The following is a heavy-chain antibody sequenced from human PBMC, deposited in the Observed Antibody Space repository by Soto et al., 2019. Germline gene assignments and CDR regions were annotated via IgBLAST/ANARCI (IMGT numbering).Heavy chain of an antibody. CDR1: GFTFSSYA. V-gene: IGHV3-23*01. CDR2: ISGSGGST. Sequence: GGSLRLSCAASGFTFSSYAMSWVRQAPGKGLEWVSAISGSGGSTYYADSVKGRFTISRDNSKNTLYLQMNSLRAEDTAVYYCAKDYYYDSSGYYAFDIWGQGTMVTVSS. J-gene: IGHJ3*02. CDR3: AKDYYYDSSGYYAFDI. D-gene: IGHD3-22*01.